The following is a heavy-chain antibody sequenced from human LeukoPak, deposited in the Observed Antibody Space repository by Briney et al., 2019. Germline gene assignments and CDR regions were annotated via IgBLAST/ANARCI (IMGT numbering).Heavy chain of an antibody. Sequence: RRASVKVSCKASGYTFTGYYMHWVRQAPGQGLEWMGWINPNSGGTNYAQKFQGWVTMTRDTSISTAYMELSRLRSDDTAVYYCARSPLSSRWYMYYYGMDVWGQGTTVTVSS. D-gene: IGHD6-13*01. V-gene: IGHV1-2*04. J-gene: IGHJ6*02. CDR2: INPNSGGT. CDR1: GYTFTGYY. CDR3: ARSPLSSRWYMYYYGMDV.